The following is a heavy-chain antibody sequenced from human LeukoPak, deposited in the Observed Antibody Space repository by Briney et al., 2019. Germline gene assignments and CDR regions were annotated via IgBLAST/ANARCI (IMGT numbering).Heavy chain of an antibody. CDR3: ARPTGLRFFDY. Sequence: GESLKISCKGSGYSFTTYWIGWVRQMPGKGLEWMGIIYPGDSDTRYSPSFQGQVTISADKSISTAYLQWSSLTASDTDMYYCARPTGLRFFDYWGQGTLVTVSS. CDR2: IYPGDSDT. D-gene: IGHD4-11*01. CDR1: GYSFTTYW. J-gene: IGHJ4*02. V-gene: IGHV5-51*01.